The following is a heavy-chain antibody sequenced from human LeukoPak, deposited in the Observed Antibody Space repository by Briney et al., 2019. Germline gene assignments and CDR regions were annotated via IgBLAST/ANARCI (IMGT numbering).Heavy chain of an antibody. Sequence: TSETLSLTCTVSGGSISSSSYYWGWIRQPPGKGLERIGSIYYSGSTYYNPSLKSRVTISVDTSKNQFSLKLSSVTAADTAVYYCARLSRLLIDYWGQGTLVTVSS. CDR1: GGSISSSSYY. CDR3: ARLSRLLIDY. D-gene: IGHD3-22*01. V-gene: IGHV4-39*01. CDR2: IYYSGST. J-gene: IGHJ4*02.